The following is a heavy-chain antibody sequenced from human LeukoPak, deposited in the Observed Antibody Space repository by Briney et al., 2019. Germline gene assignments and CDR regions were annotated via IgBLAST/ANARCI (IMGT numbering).Heavy chain of an antibody. Sequence: GGSLRLSCAASGFTFSSYWMSWVRQAPGKGLEWVANIKQDGSEKYYVDSVKGRFTISRDNAKNSLYLQMNSLRAEDAAVYYCARVELRYFDWSRYFDYWGQGTLVTVSS. CDR2: IKQDGSEK. V-gene: IGHV3-7*03. CDR1: GFTFSSYW. CDR3: ARVELRYFDWSRYFDY. J-gene: IGHJ4*02. D-gene: IGHD3-9*01.